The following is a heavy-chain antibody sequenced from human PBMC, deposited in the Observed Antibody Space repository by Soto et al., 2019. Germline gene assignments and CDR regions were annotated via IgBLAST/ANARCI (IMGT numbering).Heavy chain of an antibody. CDR1: GGSISSGGYS. CDR2: MYHSAST. Sequence: PSETLSLTCAVSGGSISSGGYSWSWIRQPPGKGLEWIGYMYHSASTYYNPPLKSRVTISVDRSKNQFSLKLSSVTAADTAVYYCARRYNWNYDYWGQGTPVTVSS. D-gene: IGHD1-1*01. CDR3: ARRYNWNYDY. V-gene: IGHV4-30-2*01. J-gene: IGHJ4*01.